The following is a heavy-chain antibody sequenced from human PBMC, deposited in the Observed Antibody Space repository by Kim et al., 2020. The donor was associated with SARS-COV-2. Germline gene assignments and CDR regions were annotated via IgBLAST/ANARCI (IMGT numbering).Heavy chain of an antibody. J-gene: IGHJ6*02. CDR3: AREDYYDSSGYYNLYYYYGMGV. CDR1: GFTFSSYS. CDR2: ISSSSSYI. Sequence: GGSLRLSCAASGFTFSSYSMNWVRQAPGKGLEWVSSISSSSSYIYYADSVKGRFTKSRDNAKNSLYLQMNSLRAEDTAVYYCAREDYYDSSGYYNLYYYYGMGVWGQGTTVTVSS. D-gene: IGHD3-22*01. V-gene: IGHV3-21*01.